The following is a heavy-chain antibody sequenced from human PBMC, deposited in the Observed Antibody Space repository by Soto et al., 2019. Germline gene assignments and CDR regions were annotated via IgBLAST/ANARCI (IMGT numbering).Heavy chain of an antibody. CDR2: INPNSGGT. J-gene: IGHJ6*02. Sequence: ASVKVSCKASGYTFTGYYMQWVRQAPGQGLEWMGWINPNSGGTNYAQKFQGWVTMTRDTSISTAYMELSRLRSDDTAVYYCARDNFVVVPAATRGESYYYYGMDVWGQGTTVTVSS. CDR1: GYTFTGYY. V-gene: IGHV1-2*04. CDR3: ARDNFVVVPAATRGESYYYYGMDV. D-gene: IGHD2-2*01.